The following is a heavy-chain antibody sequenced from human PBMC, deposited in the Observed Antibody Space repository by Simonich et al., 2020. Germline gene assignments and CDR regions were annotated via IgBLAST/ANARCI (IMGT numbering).Heavy chain of an antibody. CDR3: ARGKGWKNAFDI. D-gene: IGHD1-1*01. Sequence: QVQLQQWGAGMLKPSETLSLTCAVYGGSCSGYYWSWIRQPPGKGLEWIGEIKHSVSTNYHPSPKSRVTISVDTSKNQFSLKLSSGTAADTAVYYCARGKGWKNAFDIWGQGTMVTVSS. CDR1: GGSCSGYY. J-gene: IGHJ3*02. CDR2: IKHSVST. V-gene: IGHV4-34*01.